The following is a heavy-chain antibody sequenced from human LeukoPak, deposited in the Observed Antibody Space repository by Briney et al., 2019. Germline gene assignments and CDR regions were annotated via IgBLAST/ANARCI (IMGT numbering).Heavy chain of an antibody. CDR1: GFTFSSYA. CDR3: AKAPRWDMYSSGRFDY. CDR2: ISGSGGST. D-gene: IGHD6-19*01. V-gene: IGHV3-23*01. Sequence: GGSLRLSCAASGFTFSSYAMSWVRQAPGKGLEWVSAISGSGGSTYYADSVKGRFTISRDNSKNTLYLQMNSLRAEDTAVYYCAKAPRWDMYSSGRFDYWGQGTLVTVSS. J-gene: IGHJ4*02.